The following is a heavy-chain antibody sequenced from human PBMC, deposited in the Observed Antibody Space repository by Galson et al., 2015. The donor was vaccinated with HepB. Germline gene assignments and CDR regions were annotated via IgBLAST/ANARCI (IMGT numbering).Heavy chain of an antibody. CDR2: INSDGSST. CDR1: GFTFSSYW. V-gene: IGHV3-74*01. Sequence: SLRLSCAASGFTFSSYWMHWVRQAPGKGLVWVPRINSDGSSTSYADSVKGRFTISRDNAKNSLYLQMNSLRAEDTAVYYCARGGTVAASFDSWGQGTLVTVSS. D-gene: IGHD6-19*01. J-gene: IGHJ4*02. CDR3: ARGGTVAASFDS.